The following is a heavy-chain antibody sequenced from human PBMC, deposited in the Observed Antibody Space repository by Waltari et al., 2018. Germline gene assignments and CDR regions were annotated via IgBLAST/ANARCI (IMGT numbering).Heavy chain of an antibody. V-gene: IGHV1-69*13. CDR3: AIENYYGSGNYYYYYMDV. D-gene: IGHD3-10*01. Sequence: QVQLVQSGAEVKKPGSSVKVSCKASGGTFSSYAISWVRQAPGQGLEWMGRIIPIFGTANYAQKFQGRVTITADKSTSTAYMELSSLRSEDTAVYYCAIENYYGSGNYYYYYMDVWGKGTTVTISS. J-gene: IGHJ6*03. CDR2: IIPIFGTA. CDR1: GGTFSSYA.